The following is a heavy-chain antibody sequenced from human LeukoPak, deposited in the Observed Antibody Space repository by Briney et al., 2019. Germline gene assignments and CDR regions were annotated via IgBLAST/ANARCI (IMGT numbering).Heavy chain of an antibody. J-gene: IGHJ5*02. Sequence: ASVKVSCKASGGTFSSYAISWVRQATGQGLEWMGWMNPNSGNTGYAQKFQGRVTITRNTSISTAYMELSSLRSEDTAVYYCARVFTAARGLENWFDPWGQGTLVTVSS. V-gene: IGHV1-8*03. D-gene: IGHD6-6*01. CDR2: MNPNSGNT. CDR1: GGTFSSYA. CDR3: ARVFTAARGLENWFDP.